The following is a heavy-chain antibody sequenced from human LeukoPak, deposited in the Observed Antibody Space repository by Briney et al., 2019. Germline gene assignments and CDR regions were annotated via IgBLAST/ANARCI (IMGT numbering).Heavy chain of an antibody. CDR3: AELGITMIGGV. Sequence: GGSLRLSCAASGFIFSDYYMSWIRQAPGKGLEWVSYISSSGSTMYYTDSVKGRFTISRDNAKNSLYLQMNSLRAEDTAVYCCAELGITMIGGVWGKGTTVTISS. V-gene: IGHV3-11*04. CDR2: ISSSGSTM. J-gene: IGHJ6*04. D-gene: IGHD3-10*02. CDR1: GFIFSDYY.